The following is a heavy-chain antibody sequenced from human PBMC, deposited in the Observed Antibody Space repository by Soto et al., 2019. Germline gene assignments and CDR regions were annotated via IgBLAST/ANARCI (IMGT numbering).Heavy chain of an antibody. Sequence: EVQLLESGGGLVQPGGSLRLSCAASGFTFSSYAMSWVRQAPGKGLEWVSAISGSGGSTYYADSVKGRFTISRDNSKNALYLQMNSLRAEDTAVYYCAKWAGILGFGDFYYYYYGMDVWGQGTTVTVS. D-gene: IGHD3-10*01. CDR3: AKWAGILGFGDFYYYYYGMDV. J-gene: IGHJ6*02. V-gene: IGHV3-23*01. CDR1: GFTFSSYA. CDR2: ISGSGGST.